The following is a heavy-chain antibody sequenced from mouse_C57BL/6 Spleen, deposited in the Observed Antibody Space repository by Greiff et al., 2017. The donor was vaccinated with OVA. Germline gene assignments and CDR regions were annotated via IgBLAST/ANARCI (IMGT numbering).Heavy chain of an antibody. J-gene: IGHJ4*01. D-gene: IGHD2-1*01. V-gene: IGHV1-15*01. CDR3: TRKWGNYDYYAMDY. CDR1: GYTFTDYE. CDR2: IDPETGGT. Sequence: VQLQESGAELVRPGASVTLSCKASGYTFTDYEMHWVKQTPVHGLEWIGAIDPETGGTAYNQKFKGKAILTADKSSSTAYMELRSLTSEDSAVYYCTRKWGNYDYYAMDYWGQGTSVTVSS.